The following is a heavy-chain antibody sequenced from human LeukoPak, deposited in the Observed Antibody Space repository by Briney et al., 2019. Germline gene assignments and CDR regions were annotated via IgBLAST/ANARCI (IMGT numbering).Heavy chain of an antibody. J-gene: IGHJ4*02. V-gene: IGHV3-30*04. CDR1: GFTFSSYT. CDR2: ISYHGSGS. D-gene: IGHD3-22*01. Sequence: GGSLRLSCAASGFTFSSYTIHWVRQAPGKGLEWVAVISYHGSGSFYADSVKGRFTISRDNSKNTVYLQMNSLRSDDTAVYYCARGSTARYYYDSSGYYRGAVDYWGQGTLVTISS. CDR3: ARGSTARYYYDSSGYYRGAVDY.